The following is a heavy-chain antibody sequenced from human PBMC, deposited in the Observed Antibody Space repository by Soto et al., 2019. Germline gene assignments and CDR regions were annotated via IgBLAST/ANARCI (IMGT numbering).Heavy chain of an antibody. V-gene: IGHV4-34*01. J-gene: IGHJ6*03. CDR1: GGSFSGYY. D-gene: IGHD6-6*01. CDR3: ALAGAARGYYYYYMDV. Sequence: KQSQTLSLTCAVYGGSFSGYYWSWIRQPPGKGLEWIGEINHSGSTNYNPSLKSRVTISVDTSKNQFSLKLRSVTAADTAVYYCALAGAARGYYYYYMDVWGKGTTVTVSS. CDR2: INHSGST.